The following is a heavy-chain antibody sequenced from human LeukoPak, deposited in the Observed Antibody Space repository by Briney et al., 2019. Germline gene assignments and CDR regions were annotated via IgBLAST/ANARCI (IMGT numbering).Heavy chain of an antibody. CDR1: GFTFDDYA. CDR3: AGDLVGATFFDY. J-gene: IGHJ4*02. Sequence: GGSLRLSCAATGFTFDDYAMHWVRQAPGKGLEWVSGISWNSGNIGYADSVKGRFTISRDNAKNSLYLQMNSLRAEDTAVYYCAGDLVGATFFDYWGQGTLVTVSS. V-gene: IGHV3-9*01. CDR2: ISWNSGNI. D-gene: IGHD1-26*01.